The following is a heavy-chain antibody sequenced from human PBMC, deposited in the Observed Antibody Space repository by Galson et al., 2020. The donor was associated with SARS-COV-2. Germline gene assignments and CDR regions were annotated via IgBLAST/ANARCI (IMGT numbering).Heavy chain of an antibody. V-gene: IGHV4-34*01. Sequence: SETLSLTCAVYGGSFSGYYWSWIRQPPGKGLEWIGEINHSGSTNYNPSLKSRVTISVDTSKNQFSLKLSSVTAADTAVYYCARGYSGSYLGYWGQGTLVTVSS. CDR2: INHSGST. CDR3: ARGYSGSYLGY. J-gene: IGHJ4*02. D-gene: IGHD1-26*01. CDR1: GGSFSGYY.